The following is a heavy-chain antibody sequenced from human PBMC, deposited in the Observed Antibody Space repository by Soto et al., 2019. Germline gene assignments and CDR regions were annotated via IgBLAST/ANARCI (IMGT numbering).Heavy chain of an antibody. CDR1: GFTFSDYG. CDR2: MWYDGSNE. D-gene: IGHD5-18*01. CDR3: RRDRLARVWIPGIHY. Sequence: QVQLVESGGGVVQPGRSLRLSCVMSGFTFSDYGMHWVRQAPGKGLEWVAVMWYDGSNEFYADSVKGRFTIPRDNSKNTLYLQMNSLRAEDTAVYYCRRDRLARVWIPGIHYWGQGILVTVSS. J-gene: IGHJ4*02. V-gene: IGHV3-33*01.